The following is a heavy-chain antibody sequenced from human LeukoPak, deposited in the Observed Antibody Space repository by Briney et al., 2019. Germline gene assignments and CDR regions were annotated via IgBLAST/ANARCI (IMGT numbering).Heavy chain of an antibody. V-gene: IGHV3-53*01. Sequence: GGSLRLSCVASGFTVSSNYMSWVRQAPGKGLEWVSVIYSGGSTYYADSVKGRFTISRDNSKNTLYLQMNSLRAEDTAVYYCARESTSWYFDLWGRGTLVTVSS. CDR2: IYSGGST. CDR3: ARESTSWYFDL. J-gene: IGHJ2*01. D-gene: IGHD2-2*01. CDR1: GFTVSSNY.